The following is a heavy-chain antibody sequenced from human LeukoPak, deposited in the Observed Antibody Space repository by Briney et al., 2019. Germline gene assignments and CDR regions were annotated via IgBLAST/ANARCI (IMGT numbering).Heavy chain of an antibody. CDR1: GFTFSDYS. CDR3: ARDNYDSSGYRY. Sequence: PGGSLRLSCEASGFTFSDYSMNWVRQAPGKGLEWISYITSSSGTIYYADSVKGRFTVSRDNAENSLYLQMNSLRAEDTAVYYCARDNYDSSGYRYWGQGTLVTVSS. J-gene: IGHJ4*02. V-gene: IGHV3-48*01. CDR2: ITSSSGTI. D-gene: IGHD3-22*01.